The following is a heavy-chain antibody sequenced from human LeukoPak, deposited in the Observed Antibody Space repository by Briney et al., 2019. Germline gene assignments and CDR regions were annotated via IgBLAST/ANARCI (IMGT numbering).Heavy chain of an antibody. Sequence: PGGSLRLSCAASGFTFSSYAMSWVRQAPGKGLEWVSAISGSGGSTYYADSVKGRFTISRDNSKNTLYLQMNSLRAEDTAVYYCAKDLDTMVRGVINPMDVWGKGTTVTISS. D-gene: IGHD3-10*01. CDR2: ISGSGGST. J-gene: IGHJ6*03. V-gene: IGHV3-23*01. CDR1: GFTFSSYA. CDR3: AKDLDTMVRGVINPMDV.